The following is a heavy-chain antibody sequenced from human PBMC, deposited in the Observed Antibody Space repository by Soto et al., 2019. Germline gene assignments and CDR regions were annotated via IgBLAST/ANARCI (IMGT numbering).Heavy chain of an antibody. CDR1: GFTFSGSA. J-gene: IGHJ5*02. Sequence: EVQLVESGGGLVQPGGSLKLSCAASGFTFSGSAMHWVRQASGKGLEWVGRIRSKANSYAPAYAASVKGRFTISRDDSKNREYLEKNSLNTEDTAVYYCTRHAVSWGPREYFNCFDPWGQGTLVTVSS. D-gene: IGHD3-16*01. CDR3: TRHAVSWGPREYFNCFDP. CDR2: IRSKANSYAP. V-gene: IGHV3-73*02.